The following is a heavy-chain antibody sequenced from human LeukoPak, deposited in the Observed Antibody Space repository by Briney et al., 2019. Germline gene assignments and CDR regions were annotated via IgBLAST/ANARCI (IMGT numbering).Heavy chain of an antibody. CDR2: TSNSSSTI. Sequence: GGSLRLSCAASGFTFSIYSMNWVRQAPGKGLEWVSYTSNSSSTIYYADSVKGRFTISRDNAKNSLYLQMNSLRAEDTAVYYCASHYDILTGYYRQFDPWGQGTLVTVSS. D-gene: IGHD3-9*01. CDR3: ASHYDILTGYYRQFDP. V-gene: IGHV3-48*01. J-gene: IGHJ5*02. CDR1: GFTFSIYS.